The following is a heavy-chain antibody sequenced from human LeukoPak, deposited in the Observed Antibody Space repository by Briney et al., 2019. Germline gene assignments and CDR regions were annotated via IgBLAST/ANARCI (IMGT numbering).Heavy chain of an antibody. J-gene: IGHJ4*02. V-gene: IGHV4-34*01. D-gene: IGHD2-8*01. CDR2: INHSGST. Sequence: KPSETLSLTCAVYGGSFSGYYWSWIRQPPGKGLEWIGEINHSGSTNYNPSLKSRVTISVDRSKNQFSLKLSSVTAADTAVYYCASLSDPVYAISYWGQGTLVTVSS. CDR3: ASLSDPVYAISY. CDR1: GGSFSGYY.